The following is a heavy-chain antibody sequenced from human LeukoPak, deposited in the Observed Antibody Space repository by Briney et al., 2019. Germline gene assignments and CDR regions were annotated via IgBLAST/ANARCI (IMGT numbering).Heavy chain of an antibody. CDR1: GFTFSSYG. D-gene: IGHD1-26*01. J-gene: IGHJ3*02. CDR2: ISSDGSNK. Sequence: PGGSLRLSCAASGFTFSSYGMHWVRQAPGKGLAWVAVISSDGSNKYYADSVKGRFTISRDTSKNTLYLHMNSLRAEDTAVYYCAHSGSYEGDDAFDIWGQGTLVTVSS. CDR3: AHSGSYEGDDAFDI. V-gene: IGHV3-30*03.